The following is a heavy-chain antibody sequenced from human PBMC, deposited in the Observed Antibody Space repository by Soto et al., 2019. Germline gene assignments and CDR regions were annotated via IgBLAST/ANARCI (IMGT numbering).Heavy chain of an antibody. V-gene: IGHV3-30*18. J-gene: IGHJ3*02. Sequence: PGGSLRLSCAASGFTFSSYGMHWVRQAPGKGLEWVAVISYDGSNKYYADSVKGRFTISRDNSKNTLYLQMNSLRAEDTAVYYCAKDQVNLVSGDAFDIWGQGTMVTVSS. CDR2: ISYDGSNK. CDR1: GFTFSSYG. CDR3: AKDQVNLVSGDAFDI. D-gene: IGHD1-26*01.